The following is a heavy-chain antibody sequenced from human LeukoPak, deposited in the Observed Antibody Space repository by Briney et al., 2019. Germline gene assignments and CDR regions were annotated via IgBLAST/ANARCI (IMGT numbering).Heavy chain of an antibody. CDR2: ISWNSGSI. CDR3: AKVGGYDAFDI. CDR1: GFTFSDYY. D-gene: IGHD3-22*01. Sequence: GGSLRLSCAASGFTFSDYYMSWIRQAPGKGLEWVSGISWNSGSIGYADSVKGRFTISRDNAKNSLYLQMNSLRAEDMALYYCAKVGGYDAFDIWGQGTMVTVSS. J-gene: IGHJ3*02. V-gene: IGHV3-9*03.